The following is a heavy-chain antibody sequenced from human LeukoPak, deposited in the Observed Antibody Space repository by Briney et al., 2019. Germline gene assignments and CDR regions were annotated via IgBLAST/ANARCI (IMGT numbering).Heavy chain of an antibody. CDR3: AKDFPTYYYDSSGYYGGPFDY. J-gene: IGHJ4*02. Sequence: PGGSLGLSCAASGFTFSSYAMSWVRQAPGKGLEWVSAISGSGGSTYYADSVKGRFTISRDNSKNTLYLQMNSLRAEDTAVYYCAKDFPTYYYDSSGYYGGPFDYWGQGTLVTVSS. D-gene: IGHD3-22*01. V-gene: IGHV3-23*01. CDR1: GFTFSSYA. CDR2: ISGSGGST.